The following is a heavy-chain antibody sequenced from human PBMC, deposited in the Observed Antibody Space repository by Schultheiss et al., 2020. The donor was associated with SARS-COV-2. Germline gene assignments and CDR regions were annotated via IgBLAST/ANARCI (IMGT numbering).Heavy chain of an antibody. D-gene: IGHD3-10*01. CDR3: ARVGPLLWFGELSRTPYGMDV. J-gene: IGHJ6*02. Sequence: GGSLRLSCAASGFTFSSYVMSWVRQAPGKGLEWVSAISGSGGSTYYAGSVKGRFTISRDNSKNTLYLQMNSLRAEDTAVYYCARVGPLLWFGELSRTPYGMDVWGQGTTVTVSS. V-gene: IGHV3-23*01. CDR2: ISGSGGST. CDR1: GFTFSSYV.